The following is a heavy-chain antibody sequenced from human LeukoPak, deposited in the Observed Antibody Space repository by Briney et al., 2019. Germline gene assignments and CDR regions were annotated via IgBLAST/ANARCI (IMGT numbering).Heavy chain of an antibody. D-gene: IGHD1-26*01. CDR1: GYTFTSYD. J-gene: IGHJ1*01. Sequence: ASVKLSCKASGYTFTSYDINWVRQATGQGLEWMGWMNPNSGNTGYAQKFQGRVTMTRNTSISTAYMELSSLRSEDTAVYYCARGTRWDEYFQHWGQGTLVTVSS. V-gene: IGHV1-8*01. CDR3: ARGTRWDEYFQH. CDR2: MNPNSGNT.